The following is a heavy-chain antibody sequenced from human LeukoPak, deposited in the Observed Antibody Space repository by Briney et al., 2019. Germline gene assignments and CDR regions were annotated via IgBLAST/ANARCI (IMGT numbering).Heavy chain of an antibody. D-gene: IGHD3-3*01. V-gene: IGHV4-61*01. CDR1: GGSVSSGNYY. J-gene: IGHJ5*02. CDR3: ARQPGFDWFDP. Sequence: SETLSLTCTVSGGSVSSGNYYWSWIRQPPGKGLEWLGYIYYSGSTNYNPSLKSRVTMSVDTSKNQFSLRLTSVTAADTAVYYCARQPGFDWFDPWGQGTLVTVSS. CDR2: IYYSGST.